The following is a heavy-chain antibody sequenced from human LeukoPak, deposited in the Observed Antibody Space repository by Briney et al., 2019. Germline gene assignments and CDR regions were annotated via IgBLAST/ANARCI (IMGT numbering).Heavy chain of an antibody. J-gene: IGHJ4*02. D-gene: IGHD6-19*01. Sequence: ASVKVSCKASGYTFTSYYMHWVRQAPGQGLEWMGIINPPGGNTNYAQKFQGRVTITRNTSISTAYMELSSLRSEDTAVYYCARGGYSSGWYRDDDFDYWGQGTLVTVSS. CDR2: INPPGGNT. V-gene: IGHV1-46*01. CDR1: GYTFTSYY. CDR3: ARGGYSSGWYRDDDFDY.